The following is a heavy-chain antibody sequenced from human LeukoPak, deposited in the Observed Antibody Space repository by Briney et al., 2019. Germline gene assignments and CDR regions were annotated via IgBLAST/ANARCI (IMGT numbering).Heavy chain of an antibody. CDR2: IKQDGSEK. V-gene: IGHV3-7*01. CDR3: AREAGITMVRGVIEENYFDY. D-gene: IGHD3-10*01. Sequence: GGSLRLSCAASGFTFSSYWMSWVRQAPGKGLEWVANIKQDGSEKYYVDSVKGRFTISRDNAKNSLYLQMNSLRAEDTAVYYCAREAGITMVRGVIEENYFDYWGQGTLVTVSS. CDR1: GFTFSSYW. J-gene: IGHJ4*02.